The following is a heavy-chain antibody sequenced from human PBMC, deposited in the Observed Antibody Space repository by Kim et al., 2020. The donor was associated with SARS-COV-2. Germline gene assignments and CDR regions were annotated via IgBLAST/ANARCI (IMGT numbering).Heavy chain of an antibody. CDR1: GFTFSSYA. CDR3: AKDPGYNRRDYNWFDP. V-gene: IGHV3-23*01. Sequence: GGSLRLSCAASGFTFSSYAMSWVRQAPGKGLEWVSTFSGSGGSTYYADSVKGPFTISRDNSKNTLYLQMNSLRADDTAVYYCAKDPGYNRRDYNWFDPWGQGTLVTVSS. CDR2: FSGSGGST. J-gene: IGHJ5*02. D-gene: IGHD1-20*01.